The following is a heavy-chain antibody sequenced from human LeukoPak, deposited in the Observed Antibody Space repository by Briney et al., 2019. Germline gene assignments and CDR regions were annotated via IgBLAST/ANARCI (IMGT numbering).Heavy chain of an antibody. CDR2: INHSGST. Sequence: SETLSLTCAVYGGSFSGYYWSWIRQPPGKGLEWIGEINHSGSTNYNPSLKSRVPISVDTPKNQFSLKLSSVTAADTAGYYCARGVVVVAATLYFVYWGEGTLVTVSS. CDR3: ARGVVVVAATLYFVY. CDR1: GGSFSGYY. D-gene: IGHD2-15*01. V-gene: IGHV4-34*01. J-gene: IGHJ4*02.